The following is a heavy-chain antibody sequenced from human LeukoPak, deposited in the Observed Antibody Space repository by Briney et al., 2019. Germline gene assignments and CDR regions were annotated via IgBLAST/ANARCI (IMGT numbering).Heavy chain of an antibody. CDR3: ARGRTTGEFGY. CDR1: GGTFSSHA. CDR2: INPIFHTP. V-gene: IGHV1-69*05. J-gene: IGHJ4*02. D-gene: IGHD4-11*01. Sequence: SVKVSCKASGGTFSSHAISWVRQAPGQGLEWMGVINPIFHTPTYAKKFQGRLTITKDESMSTASMDLSSLISDDTAVYYCARGRTTGEFGYWGQGTLVTVSS.